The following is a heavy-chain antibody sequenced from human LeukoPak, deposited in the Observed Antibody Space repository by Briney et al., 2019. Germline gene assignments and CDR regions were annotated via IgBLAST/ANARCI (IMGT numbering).Heavy chain of an antibody. CDR3: GKQEIGTTWSVGY. CDR1: GFTFSSYG. Sequence: PGGSLRLSCAASGFTFSSYGMHWVRQAPGKGLEWVAVASFDGSQKYYRDSVKGRFTISRDDSKNTVYLQVNSLRTEDTAVYYCGKQEIGTTWSVGYWGQGTLVTVSS. CDR2: ASFDGSQK. D-gene: IGHD1-14*01. J-gene: IGHJ4*02. V-gene: IGHV3-30*18.